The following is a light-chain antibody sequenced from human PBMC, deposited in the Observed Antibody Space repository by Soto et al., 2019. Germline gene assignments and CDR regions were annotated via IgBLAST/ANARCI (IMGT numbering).Light chain of an antibody. V-gene: IGKV3-20*01. CDR2: GAS. CDR3: QQYGSSPPT. Sequence: TQSPSTLSASVGDRVTITCRASQSISRYLAWYQQKPGQGPRLLIYGASSRATGTPDRFSGSGSGTDFTLTINRLEPEDFALYYCQQYGSSPPTFGQGTKVEIK. J-gene: IGKJ1*01. CDR1: QSISRY.